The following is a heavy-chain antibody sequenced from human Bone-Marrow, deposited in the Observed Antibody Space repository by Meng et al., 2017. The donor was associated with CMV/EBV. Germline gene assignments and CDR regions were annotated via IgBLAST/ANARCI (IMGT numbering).Heavy chain of an antibody. V-gene: IGHV4-34*01. D-gene: IGHD3-3*01. CDR2: VYYSGSV. CDR3: ARPHYDFWSGSASDNWYFAL. Sequence: GSLRLSCAVYGGSFSGYYWSWIRQPPGKGLEWIGSVYYSGSVYYNPSLKSRLTISIDRSKNHFSLELKSVTAADTAVYYCARPHYDFWSGSASDNWYFALWGRGTRVTVSS. CDR1: GGSFSGYY. J-gene: IGHJ2*01.